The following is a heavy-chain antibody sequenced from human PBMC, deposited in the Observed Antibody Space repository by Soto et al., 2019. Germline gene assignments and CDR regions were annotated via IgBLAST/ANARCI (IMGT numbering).Heavy chain of an antibody. Sequence: QVQLQESGPGLVKPSQTLSLTCTVSGASISSADYFWSWIRQPPGQGLAWIGYIYYSGNIFYNPSLESRVTISVDTSKNQFSLKLTSVTAAATAVYYCARQRTVYFARPGDWLDPWGQGTLVTVSS. D-gene: IGHD3-9*01. CDR2: IYYSGNI. J-gene: IGHJ5*02. CDR3: ARQRTVYFARPGDWLDP. V-gene: IGHV4-30-4*01. CDR1: GASISSADYF.